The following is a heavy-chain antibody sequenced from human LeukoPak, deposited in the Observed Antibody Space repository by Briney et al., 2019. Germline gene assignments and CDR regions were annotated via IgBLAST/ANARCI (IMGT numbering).Heavy chain of an antibody. J-gene: IGHJ4*02. D-gene: IGHD6-13*01. Sequence: GGSLRLSCAASGFTFSSYAMSWVRQAPGKGLEWVSAISGSGGSTYYADSVKGRFTISRDNSKNTLYLQMNSLRAEDTAVYCCAKDMSSSWHFDYWGQGTLVTVSS. CDR3: AKDMSSSWHFDY. CDR2: ISGSGGST. V-gene: IGHV3-23*01. CDR1: GFTFSSYA.